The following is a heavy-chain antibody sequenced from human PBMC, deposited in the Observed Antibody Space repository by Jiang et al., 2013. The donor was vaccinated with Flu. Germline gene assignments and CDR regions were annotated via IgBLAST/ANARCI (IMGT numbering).Heavy chain of an antibody. J-gene: IGHJ4*02. D-gene: IGHD4-17*01. Sequence: GLVKPSETLSLTCTVSGGSISSYYWSWIRQPPGKGLEWIGYIYYSGSTNYNPSLKSRVTISVDTSKNQFSLKLSSVTAADTAVYYCARAVAVTTYDYWGQGTLVTVSS. CDR1: GGSISSYY. CDR2: IYYSGST. CDR3: ARAVAVTTYDY. V-gene: IGHV4-59*01.